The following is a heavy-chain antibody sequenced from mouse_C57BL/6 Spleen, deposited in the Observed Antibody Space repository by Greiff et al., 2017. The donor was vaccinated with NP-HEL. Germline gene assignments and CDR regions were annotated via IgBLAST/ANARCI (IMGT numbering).Heavy chain of an antibody. CDR3: AKTYYGSSYGDFDV. J-gene: IGHJ1*03. CDR1: GYSFTGYY. Sequence: EVQLQQSGPELVKPGASVKISCKASGYSFTGYYMNWVKQSPEKSLEWIGEINPSTGGTTYKQKFKAKATLTVDKSSSTAYMQLKSLTSEYSAVYYCAKTYYGSSYGDFDVWGTGTTVTVSS. V-gene: IGHV1-42*01. D-gene: IGHD1-1*01. CDR2: INPSTGGT.